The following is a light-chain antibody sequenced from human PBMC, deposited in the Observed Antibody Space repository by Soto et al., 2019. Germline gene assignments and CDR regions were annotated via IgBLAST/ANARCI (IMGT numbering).Light chain of an antibody. CDR2: DAS. V-gene: IGKV1-33*01. CDR1: QDISNY. CDR3: QQYNTYQGT. Sequence: DIQMTQSPSSLSASVGDRVTITCQASQDISNYLNWYQQKPQKAPKLLIFDASTLESGVPSRFSGSGSGTEFTLTISSLQPDDFATYYCQQYNTYQGTFGPGTKVDIK. J-gene: IGKJ1*01.